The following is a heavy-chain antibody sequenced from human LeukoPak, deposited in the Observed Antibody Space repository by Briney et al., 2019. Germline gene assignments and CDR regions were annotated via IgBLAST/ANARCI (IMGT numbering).Heavy chain of an antibody. Sequence: GASVKVSVKTSGYTFTSYHINWVRQATGQGLEWMGWMNPYSGDRGYAQKFQGRVSITSDTSISTAYLELSSLRSDDTAVYFCARTTSLTASGYDYWGQGTLVTVSS. D-gene: IGHD4-17*01. CDR1: GYTFTSYH. CDR2: MNPYSGDR. J-gene: IGHJ4*02. V-gene: IGHV1-8*03. CDR3: ARTTSLTASGYDY.